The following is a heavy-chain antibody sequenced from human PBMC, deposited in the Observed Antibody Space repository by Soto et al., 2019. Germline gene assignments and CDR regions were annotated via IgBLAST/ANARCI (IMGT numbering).Heavy chain of an antibody. V-gene: IGHV4-39*01. Sequence: SETLSLTCTVSGGSISSDSHHGDWIRQPPGKGPEWIGSIFFTGRTYYNPSLKSRVTISVDTSKNQFSLAMNYVTAADTAVCYCVRQVGSGYWYFDLWGRGTLVTVSS. D-gene: IGHD3-10*01. CDR3: VRQVGSGYWYFDL. CDR2: IFFTGRT. CDR1: GGSISSDSHH. J-gene: IGHJ2*01.